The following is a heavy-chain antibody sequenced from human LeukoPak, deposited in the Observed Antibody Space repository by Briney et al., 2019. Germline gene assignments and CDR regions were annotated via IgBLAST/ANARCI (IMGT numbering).Heavy chain of an antibody. CDR2: INPNSGGT. Sequence: GASVKVSCKASGYTFTGYYMHWVRQAPGQGLEWMGWINPNSGGTNYAQKFQGRVTIPSHPSISTAYMALTRLRSDDTAVYYCARDAWLVGTTNLYYFDYWGQGTLVTVSS. V-gene: IGHV1-2*02. J-gene: IGHJ4*02. D-gene: IGHD1-26*01. CDR1: GYTFTGYY. CDR3: ARDAWLVGTTNLYYFDY.